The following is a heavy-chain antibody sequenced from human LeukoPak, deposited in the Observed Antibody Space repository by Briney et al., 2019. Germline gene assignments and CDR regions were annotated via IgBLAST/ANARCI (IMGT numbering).Heavy chain of an antibody. CDR1: GFTFSSYG. CDR3: AKDPARHCSGGSCYSPVDY. V-gene: IGHV3-30*18. D-gene: IGHD2-15*01. CDR2: ISYDGSNK. Sequence: PGGSPRLSYAASGFTFSSYGMHWVRQAPGKGLEWVAVISYDGSNKYYADSVKGRFTISRDNSKNTLYLQMNSLRAEDTAVYYCAKDPARHCSGGSCYSPVDYWGQGTLVTVSS. J-gene: IGHJ4*02.